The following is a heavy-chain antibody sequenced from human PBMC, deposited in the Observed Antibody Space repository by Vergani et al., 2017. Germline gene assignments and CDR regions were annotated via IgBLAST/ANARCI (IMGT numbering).Heavy chain of an antibody. J-gene: IGHJ4*02. CDR3: ARSRIYYGAGSPDY. V-gene: IGHV4-59*02. CDR2: VSFRGDT. CDR1: GASVNSYY. D-gene: IGHD3-10*01. Sequence: QVKLQESGPGLVKPSETLSLTCTVSGASVNSYYWSCIRQPPGKGLVWVGYVSFRGDTLYDPSVKGRITTSRNTSSTQFSLYLTSVTAAYTAVYYCARSRIYYGAGSPDYWGQGTLVTVSS.